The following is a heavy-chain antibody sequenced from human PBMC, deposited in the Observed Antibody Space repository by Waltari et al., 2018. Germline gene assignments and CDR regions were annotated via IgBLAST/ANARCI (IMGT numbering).Heavy chain of an antibody. CDR2: INHSGNT. CDR1: GGSFSGYY. D-gene: IGHD3-10*01. Sequence: QVQLQQWGAGLLKPSETLSLTCAVYGGSFSGYYWSWIRQPPGKGLEWIGEINHSGNTNYNPPLKSRVTISVDTSKNQFSLKLSSVTAADTAVYYCARGRVGWYYYGSGSPLDVWGKGTTVTVSS. J-gene: IGHJ6*04. CDR3: ARGRVGWYYYGSGSPLDV. V-gene: IGHV4-34*01.